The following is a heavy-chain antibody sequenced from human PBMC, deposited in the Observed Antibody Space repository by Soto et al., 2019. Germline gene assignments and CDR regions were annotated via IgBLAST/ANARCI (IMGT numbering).Heavy chain of an antibody. J-gene: IGHJ6*03. CDR3: ARSPANNYYYYMDV. CDR2: IYYSGST. CDR1: GGSISSYY. V-gene: IGHV4-59*01. D-gene: IGHD2-15*01. Sequence: SETLCLTCTVSGGSISSYYWNWIRQPPGKGLEWIGYIYYSGSTNYNPSLESRVTISVDTSKSQFSLNLSSVTAADTAVYYCARSPANNYYYYMDVWGKGTTVTVSS.